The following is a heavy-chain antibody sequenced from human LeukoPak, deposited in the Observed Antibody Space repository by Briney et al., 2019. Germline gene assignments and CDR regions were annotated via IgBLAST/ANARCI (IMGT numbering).Heavy chain of an antibody. V-gene: IGHV1-18*01. Sequence: ASVKVSCKASGYTFTSYGISWVRQAPGQGLEWMGWISAYNGNTNYAQKLQGRVTMTTDTSTSTAYMELRSLRSDDTAVYYCARGFTSSGSPPGYYYMDVWGKGTTVTISS. CDR3: ARGFTSSGSPPGYYYMDV. CDR1: GYTFTSYG. CDR2: ISAYNGNT. J-gene: IGHJ6*03. D-gene: IGHD3-10*01.